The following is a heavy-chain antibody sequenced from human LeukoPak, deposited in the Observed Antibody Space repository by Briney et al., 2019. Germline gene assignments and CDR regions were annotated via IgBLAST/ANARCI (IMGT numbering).Heavy chain of an antibody. CDR1: GFTFSDYY. CDR2: ISSSGSTI. Sequence: GGSLRLSCAASGFTFSDYYMSWIRQAPGKGLEWVSYISSSGSTIYYADSVKGRFTISRDNAKNSLYLQMNSLRAEDTAVYYCARDTDFWSGYYIRYYYYYMDVWGKGTTVTVSS. J-gene: IGHJ6*03. D-gene: IGHD3-3*01. V-gene: IGHV3-11*04. CDR3: ARDTDFWSGYYIRYYYYYMDV.